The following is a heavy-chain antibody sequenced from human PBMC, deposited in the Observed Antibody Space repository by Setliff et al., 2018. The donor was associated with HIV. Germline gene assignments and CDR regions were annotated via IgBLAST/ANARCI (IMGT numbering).Heavy chain of an antibody. D-gene: IGHD5-12*01. CDR2: VYHTGMT. J-gene: IGHJ3*02. Sequence: PSETLSLTCGVSGGSISTRDWWTWVRQPPGKGLEWIGEVYHTGMTNYNPSLKSRAIMSADTSKNQFSLKLSSVTAADTAVYYCASTGHIEIDPLQPFEIWGQGTMVT. V-gene: IGHV4-4*02. CDR1: GGSISTRDW. CDR3: ASTGHIEIDPLQPFEI.